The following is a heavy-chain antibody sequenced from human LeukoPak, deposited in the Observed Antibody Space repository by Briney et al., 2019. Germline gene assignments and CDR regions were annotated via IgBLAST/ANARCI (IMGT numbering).Heavy chain of an antibody. CDR2: IKSKTDGGTP. D-gene: IGHD5-24*01. CDR1: GFTFSNAL. J-gene: IGHJ4*02. V-gene: IGHV3-15*01. Sequence: GGSLRLSCAASGFTFSNALMTWVRQAPGKGLEWVGRIKSKTDGGTPDYAAPVKARFTISRDDSKNTVYLQTNSLKTEDTAVYYCAAETSGDGRIDYWGQGTLVTVSS. CDR3: AAETSGDGRIDY.